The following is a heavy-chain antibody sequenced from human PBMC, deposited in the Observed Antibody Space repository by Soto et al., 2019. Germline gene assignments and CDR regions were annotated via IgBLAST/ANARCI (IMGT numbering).Heavy chain of an antibody. CDR2: LHPSGTT. Sequence: LSLTCSVSGDSLSSGGYYFNWIRQHPEKGLEWSGYLHPSGTTSYKRSLKSRVSRSGDASQNQFSVRLTDVTAADTAVSYCARPLQWELSALGNCGPGTRVTVYS. D-gene: IGHD1-26*01. V-gene: IGHV4-31*03. J-gene: IGHJ4*02. CDR3: ARPLQWELSALGN. CDR1: GDSLSSGGYY.